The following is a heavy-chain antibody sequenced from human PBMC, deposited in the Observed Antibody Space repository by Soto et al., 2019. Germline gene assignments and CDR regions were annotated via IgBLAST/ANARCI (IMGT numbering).Heavy chain of an antibody. CDR1: GYTFTSYG. CDR2: ISAYNGNT. CDR3: ARTLRVWYSDWFGP. J-gene: IGHJ5*02. V-gene: IGHV1-18*01. Sequence: ASVKVSCKASGYTFTSYGISWVRQAPLQGLEWMGWISAYNGNTNYAQKLKGRVSMTTDTSKSTAYIELRSLRSDDTAVYCCARTLRVWYSDWFGPWGQGPLVTVSS. D-gene: IGHD6-13*01.